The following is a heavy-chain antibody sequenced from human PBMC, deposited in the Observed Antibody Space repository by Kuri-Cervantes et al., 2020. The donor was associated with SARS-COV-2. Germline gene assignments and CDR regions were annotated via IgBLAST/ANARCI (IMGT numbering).Heavy chain of an antibody. V-gene: IGHV5-10-1*01. CDR3: ARQKFHYYDSSGYQGATDY. CDR2: IDPSDSYT. J-gene: IGHJ4*02. D-gene: IGHD3-22*01. CDR1: GYSFTSYW. Sequence: GGSLRLSCKGSGYSFTSYWISWVRQMPGKGLEWMGRIDPSDSYTNYSPSFQGHVTISADKSISTAYLQWSSLKASDTAMYYCARQKFHYYDSSGYQGATDYWGQGTLVTVSS.